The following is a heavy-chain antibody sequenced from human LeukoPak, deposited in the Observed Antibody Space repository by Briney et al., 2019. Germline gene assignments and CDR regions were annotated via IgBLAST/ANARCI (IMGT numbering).Heavy chain of an antibody. CDR3: ARQLRGEAVAGHLQPFDY. CDR2: INHSGST. J-gene: IGHJ4*02. V-gene: IGHV4-34*01. D-gene: IGHD6-19*01. Sequence: PSETLSLTCAVYGGSFSGYYWTWIRQPPGKGLEWIGEINHSGSTNYNPSLKSRVTISIDTSKNQFSLKLSSVTAADTAVYFCARQLRGEAVAGHLQPFDYWGQGTLVTVSS. CDR1: GGSFSGYY.